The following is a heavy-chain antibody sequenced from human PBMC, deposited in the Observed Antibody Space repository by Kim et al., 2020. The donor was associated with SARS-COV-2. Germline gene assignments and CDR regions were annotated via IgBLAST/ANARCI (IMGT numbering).Heavy chain of an antibody. D-gene: IGHD5-18*01. CDR1: GFTFSSYS. V-gene: IGHV3-21*01. J-gene: IGHJ4*02. CDR2: ISSSSSYI. Sequence: GGSLRLSCAASGFTFSSYSMNWVRQAPGKGLEWVSSISSSSSYIYYADSVKGRFTISRDNAKNSLYLQMNSLRAEDTAVYYCAREEGYSYGMNDYWGQGTLVTVSS. CDR3: AREEGYSYGMNDY.